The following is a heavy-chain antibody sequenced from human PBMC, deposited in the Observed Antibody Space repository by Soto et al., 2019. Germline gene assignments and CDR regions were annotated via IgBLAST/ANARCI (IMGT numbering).Heavy chain of an antibody. J-gene: IGHJ3*02. CDR3: ATYRGCYYDSSGYSHAFDI. CDR2: ISAYNGNT. CDR1: GYTFTSYG. V-gene: IGHV1-18*01. Sequence: QVQLVQSGAEVKKPGASVKVSCKASGYTFTSYGISWVRQAPGQGLEWMGWISAYNGNTNYAQKLQGRVTMTTDTSTSTAYMELRSLRSDDTAVYYCATYRGCYYDSSGYSHAFDIWGQGTMVTVSS. D-gene: IGHD3-22*01.